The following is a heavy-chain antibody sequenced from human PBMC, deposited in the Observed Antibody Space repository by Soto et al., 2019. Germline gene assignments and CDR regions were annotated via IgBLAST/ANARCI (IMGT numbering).Heavy chain of an antibody. V-gene: IGHV4-61*01. CDR2: IYYSGST. Sequence: SETLSLTCTVSGVSVSNGSYYWSWIRQPPGKGLEWIGYIYYSGSTNYNPSLKSRVTISVDTSKNQFSLKLRSVTATDTAMYYCAREQQLGHVKTFDHWGQGTLVTVSS. D-gene: IGHD6-13*01. J-gene: IGHJ4*02. CDR1: GVSVSNGSYY. CDR3: AREQQLGHVKTFDH.